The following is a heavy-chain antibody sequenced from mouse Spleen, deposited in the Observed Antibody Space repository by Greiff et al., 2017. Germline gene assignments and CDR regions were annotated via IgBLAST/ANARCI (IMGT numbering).Heavy chain of an antibody. D-gene: IGHD4-1*01. CDR3: ARNFLGSYWYFDV. V-gene: IGHV2-2*01. CDR1: GFSLTSYG. CDR2: IWSGGST. J-gene: IGHJ1*01. Sequence: VQGVESGPGLVQPSQSLSITCTVSGFSLTSYGVHWVRQSPGKGLEWLGVIWSGGSTDYNAAFISRLSISKDNSKSQVFFKMNSLQADDTAIYYCARNFLGSYWYFDVWGAGTTVTVSS.